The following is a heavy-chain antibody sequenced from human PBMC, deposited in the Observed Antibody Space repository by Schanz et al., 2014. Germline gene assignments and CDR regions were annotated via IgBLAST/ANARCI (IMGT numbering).Heavy chain of an antibody. CDR1: GFTFSIYG. Sequence: EVQLLESGGGLVQPGGSLRLSCAASGFTFSIYGMSWVRQAPGKGLEWVSRMIGSGSSVFNADSVKGRFTISRDNLKNTVYLQMNSLRAGDTAVYYCAKDGRLPYYGTGSDFDYWGQGTLVAVSS. J-gene: IGHJ4*02. CDR3: AKDGRLPYYGTGSDFDY. CDR2: MIGSGSSV. D-gene: IGHD3-22*01. V-gene: IGHV3-23*01.